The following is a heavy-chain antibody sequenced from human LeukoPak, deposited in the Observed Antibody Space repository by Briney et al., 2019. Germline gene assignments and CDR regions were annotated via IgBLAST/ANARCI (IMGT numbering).Heavy chain of an antibody. J-gene: IGHJ4*02. V-gene: IGHV4-34*01. D-gene: IGHD1-14*01. CDR3: AKEHTRYQLPTLLIDY. Sequence: PSETLSLTCAVYGGSFSGYSWSWIRQPPGKGLQWIGEIDHSGSTNYIPSLKSRVTMSVDTSKNQFSLKLSSVTAADTAMYYCAKEHTRYQLPTLLIDYWGQGTLVTVSS. CDR1: GGSFSGYS. CDR2: IDHSGST.